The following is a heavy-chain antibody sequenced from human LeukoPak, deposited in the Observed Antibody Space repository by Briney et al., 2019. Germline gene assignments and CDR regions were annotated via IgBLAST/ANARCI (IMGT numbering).Heavy chain of an antibody. CDR2: IIPILGIA. CDR3: AREARYPSYFDH. V-gene: IGHV1-69*04. Sequence: ASVKVSCKASGGTFSSYAISWVRQAPGQGLEWMGRIIPILGIANYAQKFQGRVTITADKSTSTAYMELSSLRSEDTAVYYCAREARYPSYFDHWGQGTLVTVSS. J-gene: IGHJ4*02. D-gene: IGHD1-1*01. CDR1: GGTFSSYA.